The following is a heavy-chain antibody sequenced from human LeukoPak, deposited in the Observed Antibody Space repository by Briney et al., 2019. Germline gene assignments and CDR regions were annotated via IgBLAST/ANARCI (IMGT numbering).Heavy chain of an antibody. CDR3: ARGDYGDYVFHYYYMDV. CDR1: GGSISSSSYY. Sequence: PSETLSLTCTVSGGSISSSSYYWGWIRQPPGKGLEWIGSIYYSGSTHYNPSLKSRVTISVDTSKNQFSLKLSSVTAADTAVYYCARGDYGDYVFHYYYMDVWGKGTTVTISS. CDR2: IYYSGST. V-gene: IGHV4-39*07. D-gene: IGHD4-17*01. J-gene: IGHJ6*03.